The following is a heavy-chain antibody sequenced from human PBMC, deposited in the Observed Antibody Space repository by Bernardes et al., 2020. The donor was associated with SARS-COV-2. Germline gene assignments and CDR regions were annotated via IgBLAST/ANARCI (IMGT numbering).Heavy chain of an antibody. V-gene: IGHV3-23*01. J-gene: IGHJ4*02. CDR2: ISGSGGTT. CDR1: GFTFSSYV. Sequence: GGSLRLSCAASGFTFSSYVMNWVRQAPGKGLEWVSGISGSGGTTYYADSVKGRFTISRDHSKKTVYLQMNSLRAEDTAVYYCAKGGKAFHETSGPDYWGQGTLVSVSS. CDR3: AKGGKAFHETSGPDY. D-gene: IGHD3-22*01.